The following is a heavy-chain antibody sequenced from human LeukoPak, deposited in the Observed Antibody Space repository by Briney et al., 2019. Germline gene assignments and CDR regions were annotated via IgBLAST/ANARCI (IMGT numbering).Heavy chain of an antibody. CDR3: VREHGGNSGFNY. CDR1: RYTLTAYY. J-gene: IGHJ4*02. V-gene: IGHV1-2*02. CDR2: INANSGDT. D-gene: IGHD4-23*01. Sequence: GASVKVSCKPSRYTLTAYYMHWVRQAPGQGLEWVGWINANSGDTNYAQTFQGRVTVTRDTSINTACVELRGLTSDQTAVYYCVREHGGNSGFNYWGQGTLVTVSS.